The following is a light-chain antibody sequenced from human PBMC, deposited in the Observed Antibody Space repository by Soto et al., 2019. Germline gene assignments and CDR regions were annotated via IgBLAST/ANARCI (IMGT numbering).Light chain of an antibody. CDR3: QQYYTWPRT. V-gene: IGKV3-15*01. CDR1: QSVSTN. CDR2: GAS. J-gene: IGKJ1*01. Sequence: EIVMTQSPGTLSVSPGEGATLSCRASQSVSTNLAWYQQKPDQAPRLLIYGASTTATGMPARFSGSGSGTVFTLTSSSLQAEDVTVYYCQQYYTWPRTFGQGTRVEIK.